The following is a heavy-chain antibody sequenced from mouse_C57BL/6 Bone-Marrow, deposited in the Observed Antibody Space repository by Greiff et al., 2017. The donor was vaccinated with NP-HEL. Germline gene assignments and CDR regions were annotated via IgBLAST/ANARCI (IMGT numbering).Heavy chain of an antibody. J-gene: IGHJ4*01. CDR1: GFNIKDDY. V-gene: IGHV14-4*01. CDR3: TLIHYEDAMDY. D-gene: IGHD2-4*01. Sequence: EVQLQQSGAELVRPGASVKLSCTASGFNIKDDYMHWVKQRPEQGLEWIGWIDPENGDTEYASKFQGKATITADTSSNTAYLQLSSLTSEDTAVYYCTLIHYEDAMDYWGQGTSVTVSS. CDR2: IDPENGDT.